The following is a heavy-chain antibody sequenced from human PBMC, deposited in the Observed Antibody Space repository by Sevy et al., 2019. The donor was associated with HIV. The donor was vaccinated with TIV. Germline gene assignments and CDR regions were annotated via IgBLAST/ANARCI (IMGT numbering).Heavy chain of an antibody. D-gene: IGHD3-22*01. CDR1: GLSVSDNY. CDR3: ARDRYYHASGYYYYYYGMDV. J-gene: IGHJ6*02. CDR2: FYSDGRT. V-gene: IGHV3-66*01. Sequence: RGCLRLSCAGSGLSVSDNYMNWVRQAPGKGLEMVSVFYSDGRTYYADSVKGRFTITRDNSKNTLYLHMSNLRPEDTAVSYCARDRYYHASGYYYYYYGMDVWGQGTTVTVSS.